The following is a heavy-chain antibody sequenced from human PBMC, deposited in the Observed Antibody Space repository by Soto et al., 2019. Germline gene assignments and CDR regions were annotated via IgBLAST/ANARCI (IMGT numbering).Heavy chain of an antibody. V-gene: IGHV4-59*01. D-gene: IGHD3-10*01. CDR1: GGSISSYY. Sequence: SETLSLTCTVSGGSISSYYWSWIRQPPGKGLEWIGYIYYSGSTNYNPSLKSRVTISVDTSKNQFSLKLSSVTAADTAVYYCARLIRGITMVRGVIDNHFDYWGQGTLVTVSS. CDR3: ARLIRGITMVRGVIDNHFDY. J-gene: IGHJ4*02. CDR2: IYYSGST.